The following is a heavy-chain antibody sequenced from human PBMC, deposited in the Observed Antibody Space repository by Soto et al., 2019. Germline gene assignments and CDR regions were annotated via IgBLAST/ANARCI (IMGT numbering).Heavy chain of an antibody. CDR1: GFSLSTSGMC. Sequence: SGPTLVNPTQTLTLTCTFSGFSLSTSGMCVSWIRQPPVKALEWLALIDWDDDKYYSTSLKTRLTISKDTSKNQVVLTMTNMDPVDTATYYCARTFRNYYDSSGYYSEDWGQGTLVTVSS. D-gene: IGHD3-22*01. CDR3: ARTFRNYYDSSGYYSED. V-gene: IGHV2-70*01. J-gene: IGHJ4*02. CDR2: IDWDDDK.